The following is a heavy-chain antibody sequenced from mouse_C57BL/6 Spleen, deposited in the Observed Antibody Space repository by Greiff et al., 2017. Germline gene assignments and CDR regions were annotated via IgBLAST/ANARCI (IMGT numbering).Heavy chain of an antibody. Sequence: EVQRVESGGDLVKPGGSLKLSCAASGFTFSSYGMSWVRQTPDKRLEWVATISSGGSYTYYPDSVKGRFTISRDNAKNTLYLQMSSLKSEDTAMYYCARPDYYGSSLYWYFDVWGTGTTVTVSS. CDR3: ARPDYYGSSLYWYFDV. D-gene: IGHD1-1*01. J-gene: IGHJ1*03. CDR1: GFTFSSYG. V-gene: IGHV5-6*01. CDR2: ISSGGSYT.